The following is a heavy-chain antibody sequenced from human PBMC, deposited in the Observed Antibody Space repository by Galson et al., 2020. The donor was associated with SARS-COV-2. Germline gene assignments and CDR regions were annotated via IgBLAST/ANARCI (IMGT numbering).Heavy chain of an antibody. J-gene: IGHJ4*02. CDR1: GYSFISYW. Sequence: GGSLRLSCQASGYSFISYWIGWVRQTPGKGLEWMGIIYPGDSDTKYNPSFQGQVIISADKSINTAYLQWSSLKASDTAMYFCARHDYGDYGLIDFWGQGTLVTVSS. V-gene: IGHV5-51*01. CDR3: ARHDYGDYGLIDF. CDR2: IYPGDSDT. D-gene: IGHD4-17*01.